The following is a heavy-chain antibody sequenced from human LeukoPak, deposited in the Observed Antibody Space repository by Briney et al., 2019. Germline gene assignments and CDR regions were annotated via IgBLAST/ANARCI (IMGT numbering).Heavy chain of an antibody. CDR2: ISSSSSYI. J-gene: IGHJ4*02. Sequence: PGGSLRLSCAASGFTFSSYSMNWVRQAPGKGLEWVSSISSSSSYIYYADSAKGRFTISRDNAKNTVSLQMNSLGAEDSAVYYCARGNFYSSSGSSPLDSWGQGTLVTVSS. CDR1: GFTFSSYS. D-gene: IGHD3-10*01. CDR3: ARGNFYSSSGSSPLDS. V-gene: IGHV3-21*01.